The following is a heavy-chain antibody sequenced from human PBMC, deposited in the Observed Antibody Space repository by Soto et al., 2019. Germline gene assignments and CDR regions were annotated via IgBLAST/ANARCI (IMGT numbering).Heavy chain of an antibody. J-gene: IGHJ6*03. CDR2: IYYSGST. V-gene: IGHV4-61*08. D-gene: IGHD2-2*02. CDR1: GGSISSGGYY. CDR3: ARRAISTGGYYYYMDV. Sequence: TSETLSLTCTVSGGSISSGGYYWSWIRQHPGKGLEWIGYIYYSGSTNYNPSLKSRVTISVDTSENQFSLKLSSVTAADTAVYYCARRAISTGGYYYYMDVWGKGTTVTVS.